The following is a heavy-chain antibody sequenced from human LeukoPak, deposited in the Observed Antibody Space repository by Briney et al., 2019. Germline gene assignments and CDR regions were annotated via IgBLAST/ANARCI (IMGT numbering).Heavy chain of an antibody. D-gene: IGHD3-10*01. V-gene: IGHV4-34*01. Sequence: SETLSLTCAVYGGSFSGYYWSWIRQPPGKGLERIGEINHSGSTNYNPSLKSRVTISVDTSKNQFSLKLSSVTAADTAVYYCAREGRYYYGSGSYFDYWGQGTLVTVSS. J-gene: IGHJ4*02. CDR3: AREGRYYYGSGSYFDY. CDR1: GGSFSGYY. CDR2: INHSGST.